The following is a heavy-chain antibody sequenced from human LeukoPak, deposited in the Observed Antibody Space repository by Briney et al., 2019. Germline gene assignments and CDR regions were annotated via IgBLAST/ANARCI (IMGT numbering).Heavy chain of an antibody. CDR3: ARGFTLEGKERELPPYYFDY. D-gene: IGHD5-24*01. J-gene: IGHJ4*02. CDR1: SYIFTNYG. Sequence: ASVKVSCKASSYIFTNYGINWVRQAPGQGPEWMGWISAYNGNTNYAQKVHGRVTMTTDTSTSTAYMELRSLRSDDTAVYYCARGFTLEGKERELPPYYFDYWGQGTLVTVSS. CDR2: ISAYNGNT. V-gene: IGHV1-18*01.